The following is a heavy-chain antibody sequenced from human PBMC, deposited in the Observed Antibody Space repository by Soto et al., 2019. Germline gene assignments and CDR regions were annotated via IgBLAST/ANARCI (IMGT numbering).Heavy chain of an antibody. J-gene: IGHJ4*02. Sequence: GGSLRLSCAASGFTFSSYAMSWVRQAPGKWLEWVSAISGSGGSTYYADSVKGRFTISRDNSKNTLYLQMNSLIAEDTAVYYCAGTGLTGFDVDYGGQVXLVTVSS. V-gene: IGHV3-23*01. D-gene: IGHD3-9*01. CDR2: ISGSGGST. CDR1: GFTFSSYA. CDR3: AGTGLTGFDVDY.